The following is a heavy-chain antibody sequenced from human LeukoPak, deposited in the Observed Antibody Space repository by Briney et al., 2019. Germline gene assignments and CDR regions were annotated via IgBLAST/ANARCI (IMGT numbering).Heavy chain of an antibody. CDR1: GYTSSSYD. D-gene: IGHD6-13*01. Sequence: ASVKVSCKASGYTSSSYDINWVRQATGQGLEWMGWMNPNSGNTGYAQKFRGTVTMTRNTSISTAYMELSSLTSEDTAVYYCARVSAAAEGNWFDPWGQGTLINLSS. J-gene: IGHJ5*02. CDR2: MNPNSGNT. V-gene: IGHV1-8*01. CDR3: ARVSAAAEGNWFDP.